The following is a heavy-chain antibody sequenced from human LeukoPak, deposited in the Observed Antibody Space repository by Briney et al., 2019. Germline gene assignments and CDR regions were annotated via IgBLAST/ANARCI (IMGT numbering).Heavy chain of an antibody. Sequence: GASVKVSCKASGGTFSSYAISWVRQAPGQGLEWMGGIIPIFGTANYAQKFQGRVTITADGSTSTAYMELSSLRSEDTAVYYCARGGAAAGTYYYYYGMDVWGKGTTVTVSS. CDR2: IIPIFGTA. CDR3: ARGGAAAGTYYYYYGMDV. J-gene: IGHJ6*04. CDR1: GGTFSSYA. D-gene: IGHD6-13*01. V-gene: IGHV1-69*13.